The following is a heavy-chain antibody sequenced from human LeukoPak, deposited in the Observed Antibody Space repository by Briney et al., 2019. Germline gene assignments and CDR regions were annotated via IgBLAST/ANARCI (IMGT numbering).Heavy chain of an antibody. CDR1: GGSISSSSSY. J-gene: IGHJ3*02. V-gene: IGHV4-39*01. CDR2: IYYSGST. CDR3: ATPDGALSYYYDSSGPQGGAFDI. Sequence: MASETLSLTCTVSGGSISSSSSYWGWIRQPPGKGLEWIGNIYYSGSTYNNPSLKSRVTISIDTSKNQFSLKLRSVTAADTAVYYCATPDGALSYYYDSSGPQGGAFDIWGQETMVTVSS. D-gene: IGHD3-22*01.